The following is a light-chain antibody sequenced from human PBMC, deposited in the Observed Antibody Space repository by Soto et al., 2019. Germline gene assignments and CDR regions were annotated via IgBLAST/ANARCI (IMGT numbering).Light chain of an antibody. CDR2: GAS. CDR3: QQYNNWPGT. CDR1: QSVSSN. V-gene: IGKV3-15*01. Sequence: EIVMTQSPATLSVSPGERATLSCRASQSVSSNLAWYQQKPGQAPRLLIYGASTRATGIPARFSGSGSGTEFTLTISSLQSEDFAAYYCQQYNNWPGTLGPGTKVDIK. J-gene: IGKJ3*01.